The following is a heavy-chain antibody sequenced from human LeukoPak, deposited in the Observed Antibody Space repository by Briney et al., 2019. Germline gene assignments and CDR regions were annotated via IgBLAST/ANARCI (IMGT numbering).Heavy chain of an antibody. CDR2: ISGSGGST. Sequence: GGSLRLSCAASGFNVISNFMSWVRQAPGKGLEWVSAISGSGGSTYYADSVKGRFTISRDNSKNTLYLQMNSLRAEDTAVYYCAKSGHPGYSYGRAYYYGMDVWGQGTTVTVSS. J-gene: IGHJ6*02. CDR3: AKSGHPGYSYGRAYYYGMDV. V-gene: IGHV3-23*01. D-gene: IGHD5-18*01. CDR1: GFNVISNF.